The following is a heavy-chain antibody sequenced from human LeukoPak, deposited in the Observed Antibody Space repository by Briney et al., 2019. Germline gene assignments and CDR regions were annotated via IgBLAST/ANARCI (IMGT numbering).Heavy chain of an antibody. Sequence: NPGGSLRLSCAASGFTLSDYYMSWIRQAPGKGLEWVSYISSSGSTIYYADSVKGRFTISRDNARNTLYLQLSSLRAEDSAVYYCARDTFHPGLIDSWGQGTLVTVSS. V-gene: IGHV3-11*04. CDR1: GFTLSDYY. CDR3: ARDTFHPGLIDS. CDR2: ISSSGSTI. J-gene: IGHJ4*02. D-gene: IGHD2-21*01.